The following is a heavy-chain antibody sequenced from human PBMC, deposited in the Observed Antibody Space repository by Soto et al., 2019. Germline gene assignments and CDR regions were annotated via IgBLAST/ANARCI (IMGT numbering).Heavy chain of an antibody. Sequence: QVQLVDSGGGVVQPGRSLRLSCTASGFSFSNYGMQWVRQAPGKGLEWVAFISDHGRDKNYADSVKGRITISGDNSKNTFYLHMNSVRVEDTAVYDCARGGTSGGTYFDYWGQGTLVTVSS. CDR2: ISDHGRDK. CDR3: ARGGTSGGTYFDY. J-gene: IGHJ4*02. V-gene: IGHV3-30*03. CDR1: GFSFSNYG.